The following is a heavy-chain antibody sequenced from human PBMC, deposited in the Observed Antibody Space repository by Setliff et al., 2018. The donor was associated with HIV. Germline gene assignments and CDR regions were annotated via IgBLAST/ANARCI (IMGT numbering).Heavy chain of an antibody. CDR3: AVYDRDIAAAPGYFDY. CDR1: GGSISSSSYY. J-gene: IGHJ4*02. V-gene: IGHV4-39*01. Sequence: SETLSLTCTVSGGSISSSSYYWGWIRQPPGKGLEWIGSIYYSGSTYYNPSLKSRVTISVDTSKNQFSLKLSSVTAADTAVYYCAVYDRDIAAAPGYFDYWGQGTLVTVSS. CDR2: IYYSGST. D-gene: IGHD6-13*01.